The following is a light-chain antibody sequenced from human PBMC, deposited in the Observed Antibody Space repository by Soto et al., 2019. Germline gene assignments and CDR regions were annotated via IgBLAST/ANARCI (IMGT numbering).Light chain of an antibody. Sequence: DLPMTQSPSSLSAFVGDRVTITCRASLTISSYLNWYQQKSGKAPKLLISAASSLESGVPPRFSGSGSGTDFTLTITSLQPEDFATYYCQQSHSIPWTFGQGTKVEIK. V-gene: IGKV1-39*01. CDR1: LTISSY. CDR2: AAS. J-gene: IGKJ1*01. CDR3: QQSHSIPWT.